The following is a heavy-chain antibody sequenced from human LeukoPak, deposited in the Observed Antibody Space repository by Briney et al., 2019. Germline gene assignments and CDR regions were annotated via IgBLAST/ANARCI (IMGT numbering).Heavy chain of an antibody. D-gene: IGHD2/OR15-2a*01. Sequence: SETLSLTCGVSGYSISSGYYWGWIRQPPGKGLEWIGSIYHSGSTYYNPSLKSRVTISVDTSKNQFSLKLTSVTAADTALYYCARGGTIFTFFDSWGRATLVTVSS. J-gene: IGHJ4*02. CDR3: ARGGTIFTFFDS. V-gene: IGHV4-38-2*01. CDR1: GYSISSGYY. CDR2: IYHSGST.